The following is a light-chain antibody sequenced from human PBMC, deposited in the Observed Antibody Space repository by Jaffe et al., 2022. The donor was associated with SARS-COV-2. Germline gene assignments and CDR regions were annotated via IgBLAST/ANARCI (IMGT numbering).Light chain of an antibody. CDR2: GQT. Sequence: SSALTQDPAVSVALGQTVSITCQGDLLRTYYASWYQQKPGQAPVIVFYGQTYRPSGIPVRFSGSTSGNTASLTITGAQAEDEADYYCNSRDTSGNRWVFGGGTKLTVL. CDR3: NSRDTSGNRWV. V-gene: IGLV3-19*01. J-gene: IGLJ3*02. CDR1: LLRTYY.